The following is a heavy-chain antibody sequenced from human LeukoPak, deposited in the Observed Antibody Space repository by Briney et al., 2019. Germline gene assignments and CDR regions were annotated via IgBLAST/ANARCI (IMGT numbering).Heavy chain of an antibody. CDR1: GFTFSRYW. Sequence: GGSLRLSCAASGFTFSRYWMSWVRQAPGKGLEWVANIEQDGSEKYYVDSVKGRFTISRDNAKNSLYLQMNSLRAEDTVVYYCARRDYGDSGYFDYWGQGTLVTVSS. D-gene: IGHD4-17*01. V-gene: IGHV3-7*01. CDR2: IEQDGSEK. J-gene: IGHJ4*02. CDR3: ARRDYGDSGYFDY.